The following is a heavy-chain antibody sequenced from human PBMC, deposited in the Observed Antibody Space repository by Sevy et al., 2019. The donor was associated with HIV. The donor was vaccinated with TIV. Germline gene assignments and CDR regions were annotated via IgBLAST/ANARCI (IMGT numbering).Heavy chain of an antibody. CDR1: GYTFTGYY. J-gene: IGHJ6*02. D-gene: IGHD2-2*01. CDR3: ARDVFLYCSSTSCLTYYYYYGMDV. CDR2: INPNSGGT. Sequence: ASVKVSCKASGYTFTGYYMHWVRQAPGQGLEWMGRINPNSGGTNYAQKFQGRVTMTRDTSINTAYMELSRLRSDDTAVYYCARDVFLYCSSTSCLTYYYYYGMDVWGQGTTVTVSS. V-gene: IGHV1-2*06.